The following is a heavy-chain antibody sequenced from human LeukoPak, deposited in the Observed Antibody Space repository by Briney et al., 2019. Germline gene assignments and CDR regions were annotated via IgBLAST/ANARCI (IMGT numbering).Heavy chain of an antibody. CDR3: TTFDYAAFLI. CDR1: GFTSSNAW. J-gene: IGHJ3*02. CDR2: IKSKTDGGTR. V-gene: IGHV3-15*01. D-gene: IGHD4/OR15-4a*01. Sequence: GGSLRLSCAVSGFTSSNAWMSRVRQAPGKGLEWVGRIKSKTDGGTRDYAAPVKGRFTISRGDSKNTLYLQMNSLKTEDTAVYYCTTFDYAAFLIWGQGTMVTVSS.